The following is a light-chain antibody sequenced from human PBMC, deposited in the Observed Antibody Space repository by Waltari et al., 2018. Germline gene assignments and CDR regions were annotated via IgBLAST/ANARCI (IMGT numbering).Light chain of an antibody. CDR1: QCVSSSY. J-gene: IGKJ1*01. Sequence: EIVLTQSPRTLSLSPGERATLSCRASQCVSSSYLAWYQQKPGQAPRLLIYGASSRATGIPDRFSGSGSGTDFTLTISRLEPEDFAVYYWQQYGSSRTFGQGTKVEIK. CDR3: QQYGSSRT. V-gene: IGKV3-20*01. CDR2: GAS.